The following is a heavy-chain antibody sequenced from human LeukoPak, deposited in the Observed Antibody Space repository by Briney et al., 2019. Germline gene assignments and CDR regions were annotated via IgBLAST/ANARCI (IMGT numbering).Heavy chain of an antibody. CDR2: IYYSGST. CDR3: ARHPFATPFDY. D-gene: IGHD2-15*01. V-gene: IGHV4-59*08. J-gene: IGHJ4*02. CDR1: GGSISSYY. Sequence: SETLSLTCTVSGGSISSYYWSWIRQPPGKGLEWIGYIYYSGSTNYNPSLKSRVTISVDTSKNQFSLKLSSVTAADTAVYFCARHPFATPFDYWGPGTLVTVSS.